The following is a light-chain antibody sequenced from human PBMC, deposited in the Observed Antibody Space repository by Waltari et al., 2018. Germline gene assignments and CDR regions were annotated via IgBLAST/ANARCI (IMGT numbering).Light chain of an antibody. CDR1: QVISSY. Sequence: IQLTQSPSSLSASVADRVTITCRASQVISSYLAWYQQKPGKAPRLLIYAASTRATGIPDRFSGSGFGTDFSLTISRLEPEDFAVYYCQKYGTLPATFGQGTTVEIK. V-gene: IGKV1-9*01. J-gene: IGKJ1*01. CDR2: AAS. CDR3: QKYGTLPAT.